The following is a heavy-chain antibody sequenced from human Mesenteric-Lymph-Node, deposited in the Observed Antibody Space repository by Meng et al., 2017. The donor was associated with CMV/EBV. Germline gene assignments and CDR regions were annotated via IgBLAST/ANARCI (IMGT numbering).Heavy chain of an antibody. V-gene: IGHV3-48*04. Sequence: GGSLRLSCAASGFTFSSYSMNWVRQAPGKGLERISYISTSSSTISYADSVKGRFTISRDNAESSLYLQMNSLRAEDTAVYYCARESGFDYFFDFWGQGALVTVSS. J-gene: IGHJ4*02. CDR3: ARESGFDYFFDF. D-gene: IGHD5-12*01. CDR2: ISTSSSTI. CDR1: GFTFSSYS.